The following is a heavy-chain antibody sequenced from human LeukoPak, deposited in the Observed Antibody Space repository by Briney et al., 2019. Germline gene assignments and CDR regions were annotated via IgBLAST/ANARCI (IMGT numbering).Heavy chain of an antibody. Sequence: SETLSLTCTVSGGSISSYYWSWIRQPPGKGLEWIGYIPYRGSTDYNPSLKSRVTISVDTSKNQFSLKLSSVTAADTAVYYCARQDSSGYYPTNWGQGTLVTVSS. CDR1: GGSISSYY. CDR3: ARQDSSGYYPTN. J-gene: IGHJ4*02. CDR2: IPYRGST. D-gene: IGHD3-22*01. V-gene: IGHV4-59*08.